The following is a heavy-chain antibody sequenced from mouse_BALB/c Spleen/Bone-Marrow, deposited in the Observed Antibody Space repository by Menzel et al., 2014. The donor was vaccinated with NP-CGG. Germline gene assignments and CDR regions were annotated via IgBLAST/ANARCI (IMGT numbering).Heavy chain of an antibody. CDR1: GYTFTSYW. CDR3: TRGKGYTLDY. V-gene: IGHV1-69*02. Sequence: VQLQQSGAELVRPGASVKLSCKTSGYTFTSYWINWVKQRPGQGLEWIGNIFPSDSYSNYNQKFKDKATLTVDKSSSTAYMHLTSPTSEDSAAYYCTRGKGYTLDYWGQGTSVTVSS. CDR2: IFPSDSYS. J-gene: IGHJ4*01.